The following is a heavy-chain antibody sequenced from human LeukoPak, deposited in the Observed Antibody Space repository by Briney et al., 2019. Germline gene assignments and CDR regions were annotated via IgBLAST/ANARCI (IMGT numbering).Heavy chain of an antibody. J-gene: IGHJ5*02. CDR1: GGTFSSYA. V-gene: IGHV1-69*05. CDR3: ARGGVYDYVWVSFRYNWFDP. D-gene: IGHD3-16*01. CDR2: IIPIFGTA. Sequence: SVNVSCKASGGTFSSYAISWVRQAPGQGLEWMGGIIPIFGTANYAQKFQGRVTITTDESTSTAYMELSSLRSEDTAVYYCARGGVYDYVWVSFRYNWFDPWGQGTLVTVSS.